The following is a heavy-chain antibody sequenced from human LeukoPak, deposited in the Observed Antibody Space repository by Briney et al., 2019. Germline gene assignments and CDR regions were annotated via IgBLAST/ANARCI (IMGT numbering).Heavy chain of an antibody. D-gene: IGHD2-8*02. Sequence: PGGSLRLSCAASGFTFSDYYMSWIRQAPGKGLEWVSYISSSGSTIYYADSVKGRFTISRDNAKNSLYLQMNSLRVEDTAVYYCARGITSLVASNYFHYWGQGTLVTVSS. CDR2: ISSSGSTI. CDR3: ARGITSLVASNYFHY. V-gene: IGHV3-11*04. J-gene: IGHJ4*02. CDR1: GFTFSDYY.